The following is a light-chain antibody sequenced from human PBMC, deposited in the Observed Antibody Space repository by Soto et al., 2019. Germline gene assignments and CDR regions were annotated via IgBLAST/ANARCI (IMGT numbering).Light chain of an antibody. V-gene: IGKV3-20*01. CDR1: QSVRNTY. CDR2: GAS. CDR3: QQYGESPPT. Sequence: EIVLTQSPGTLSLSPGERVTLSCRASQSVRNTYLAWYQQKPGQAPRLLVSGASSRATGIPDRYSGSGSGKDFTLTINRLEPEDFAVYFCQQYGESPPTFGGGTKVEIK. J-gene: IGKJ4*01.